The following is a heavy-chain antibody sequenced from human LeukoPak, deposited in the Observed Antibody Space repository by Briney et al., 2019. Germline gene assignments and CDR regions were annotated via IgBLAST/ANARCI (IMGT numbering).Heavy chain of an antibody. CDR2: ISYDGSNK. D-gene: IGHD3-9*01. CDR3: AKAGPGRYFDWFHHYYYGMDV. CDR1: GFTFSSYG. Sequence: GGSLRLSCAASGFTFSSYGMHWVRQARGKGLEWVAVISYDGSNKYYADSVKGRFTISRDNSKNTLYLQMNSLRAEDTAVYYCAKAGPGRYFDWFHHYYYGMDVWGQGTTVTVSS. V-gene: IGHV3-30*18. J-gene: IGHJ6*02.